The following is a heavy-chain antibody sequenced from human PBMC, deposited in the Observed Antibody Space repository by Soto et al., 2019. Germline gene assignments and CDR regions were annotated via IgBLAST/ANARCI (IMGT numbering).Heavy chain of an antibody. D-gene: IGHD5-12*01. V-gene: IGHV4-59*08. CDR2: IYYSGST. J-gene: IGHJ4*02. CDR3: ARHIRECSGYHN. CDR1: GGSISSYY. Sequence: SETLSLTCTVSGGSISSYYWSWIRQPPGKGLEWIGYIYYSGSTNYNPSLKSRVTISVDTSKNQFSLKLSSVTAADTAVYYCARHIRECSGYHNSGPGTLGTVSS.